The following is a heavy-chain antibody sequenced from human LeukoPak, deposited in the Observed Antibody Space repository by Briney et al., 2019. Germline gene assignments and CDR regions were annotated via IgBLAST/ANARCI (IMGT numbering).Heavy chain of an antibody. Sequence: PSETLSLTCAVYGGSFSGYYWSWIRQPPGKGLEWIGEINHSGSTNYNPSLKSRVTISVDTSKNQFSLKLSSVTAADTAVYYCARKMWVYYYYXGMDVWGQGTTVTV. J-gene: IGHJ6*01. V-gene: IGHV4-34*01. D-gene: IGHD1-26*01. CDR2: INHSGST. CDR3: ARKMWVYYYYXGMDV. CDR1: GGSFSGYY.